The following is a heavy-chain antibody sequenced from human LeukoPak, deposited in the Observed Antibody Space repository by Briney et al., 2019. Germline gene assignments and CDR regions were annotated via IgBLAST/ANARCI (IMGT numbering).Heavy chain of an antibody. V-gene: IGHV1-46*01. CDR1: GYTFTNYY. D-gene: IGHD6-13*01. CDR2: INPSGGST. Sequence: ASVKVSCKASGYTFTNYYIHWVRQAPGQGLEWMGIINPSGGSTTYAQKFQGRVTMTRDKSTSTVYMELSSLRSEDTAVYYCARGRSSWGGLNDYWGQGTLVTVSS. J-gene: IGHJ4*02. CDR3: ARGRSSWGGLNDY.